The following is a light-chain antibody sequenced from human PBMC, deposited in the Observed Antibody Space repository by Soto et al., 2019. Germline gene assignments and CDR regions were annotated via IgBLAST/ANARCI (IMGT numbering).Light chain of an antibody. Sequence: EIVMTQSPATLSVSPGERATLSCRASQSVSSNLAWYQQKPGHAPRLLIYDASTRATRIPARFSGSGSGTEFTLTISSLQSEDCAVNYCQQYSNRALWTFCQGTKVEIK. V-gene: IGKV3-15*01. CDR3: QQYSNRALWT. CDR1: QSVSSN. CDR2: DAS. J-gene: IGKJ1*01.